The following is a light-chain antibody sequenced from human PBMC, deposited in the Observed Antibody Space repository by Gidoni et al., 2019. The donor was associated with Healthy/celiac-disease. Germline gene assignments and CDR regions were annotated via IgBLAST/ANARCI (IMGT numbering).Light chain of an antibody. J-gene: IGKJ5*01. CDR3: QQYYSTPPA. CDR1: QSVLYSSNNKNY. V-gene: IGKV4-1*01. Sequence: DIVLTQSPDSLAVSLGERATINCKSSQSVLYSSNNKNYLAWYQQKPGQPPKLLIYWASTRDSGVPDRVSGSGSGTDFTRTSSSRKAEDVAVYYCQQYYSTPPAFGQGTRLEIK. CDR2: WAS.